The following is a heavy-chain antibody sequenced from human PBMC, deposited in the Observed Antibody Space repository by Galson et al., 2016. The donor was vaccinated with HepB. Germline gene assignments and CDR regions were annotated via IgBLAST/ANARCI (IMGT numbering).Heavy chain of an antibody. CDR2: IFHSGST. V-gene: IGHV4-4*02. D-gene: IGHD3-3*01. J-gene: IGHJ6*02. CDR3: AGGHEWFSPLGLDV. CDR1: GGSIRGNYW. Sequence: SETLSLTCEVSGGSIRGNYWWHWVRQAPGKGLEWIGEIFHSGSTTYNPSLKSRISMSVDKSKNQLFLTMSSVTAADTALYYCAGGHEWFSPLGLDVWGQGTTVIVSS.